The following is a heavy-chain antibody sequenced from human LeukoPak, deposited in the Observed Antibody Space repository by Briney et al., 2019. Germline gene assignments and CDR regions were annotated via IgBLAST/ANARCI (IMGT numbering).Heavy chain of an antibody. J-gene: IGHJ5*02. CDR1: GYTFTSYG. D-gene: IGHD3-3*01. CDR2: ISAYNGNT. Sequence: ASVKVSCKASGYTFTSYGISWVRQAPGQGLEWMGWISAYNGNTNYAQKLQGRVTMTTDTSTSTAYMELRSLRSDDTAVYYCVRAVNKYYDFWSGRTFDPWGQGTLVTVSS. V-gene: IGHV1-18*01. CDR3: VRAVNKYYDFWSGRTFDP.